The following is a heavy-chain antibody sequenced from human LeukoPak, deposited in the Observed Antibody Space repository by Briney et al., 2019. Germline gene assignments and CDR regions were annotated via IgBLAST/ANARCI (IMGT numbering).Heavy chain of an antibody. D-gene: IGHD2-15*01. CDR1: GGSISSYY. V-gene: IGHV4-59*01. CDR3: ARDNGLGYCSGGSCLTR. CDR2: IYYSGST. Sequence: PSETLSLTCTVSGGSISSYYWSWIRQPPGKGLEWIGYIYYSGSTNYNPSLKSRVTISVDTSKNQFSLKLSSVTAADTAVYYCARDNGLGYCSGGSCLTRWGQGTLVTVSS. J-gene: IGHJ4*02.